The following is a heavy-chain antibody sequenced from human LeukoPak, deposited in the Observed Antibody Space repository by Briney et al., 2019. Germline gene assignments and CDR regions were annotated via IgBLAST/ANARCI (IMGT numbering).Heavy chain of an antibody. D-gene: IGHD6-19*01. CDR3: ARVRKYSSGCYDAFDI. V-gene: IGHV3-11*05. Sequence: GGSLRLSCAASGFTFSDYYMSWIRQAPGKGLEWVSYISSSSSYTNYADSVKGRFTISRDNAKNSLYLQMNSLRAEDTAVYYCARVRKYSSGCYDAFDIWGQGTMVTVSS. CDR2: ISSSSSYT. CDR1: GFTFSDYY. J-gene: IGHJ3*02.